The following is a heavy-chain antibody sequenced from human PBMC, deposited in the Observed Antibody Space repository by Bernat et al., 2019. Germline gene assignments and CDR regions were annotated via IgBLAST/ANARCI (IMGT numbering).Heavy chain of an antibody. Sequence: QVQLVESGGGVVQPRRSLRLSCAASGFTFSSYGMHWVRQAPGKGLEWVAVIWYDGSNKYYADSVKGRFTISRDNSKNTLYLQMNSLRAEDTAVYYCARGVGGVFDYWGQGTLVTVSS. J-gene: IGHJ4*02. CDR1: GFTFSSYG. D-gene: IGHD4-23*01. CDR2: IWYDGSNK. V-gene: IGHV3-33*01. CDR3: ARGVGGVFDY.